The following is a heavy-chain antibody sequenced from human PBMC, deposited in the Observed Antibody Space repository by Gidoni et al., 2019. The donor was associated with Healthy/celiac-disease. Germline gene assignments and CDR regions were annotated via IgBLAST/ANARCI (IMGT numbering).Heavy chain of an antibody. CDR3: ARLPNYDFWSGYPDY. D-gene: IGHD3-3*01. Sequence: EVQLVESGGGLVQPGGSLRLSCAASGFTFSSYWMSWVRQAPGKGLEWVANIKQDGSEKYYVDSVKGRFTISRDNAKNSLYLQMNSLRAEDTAVYYCARLPNYDFWSGYPDYWGQGTLVTVSS. J-gene: IGHJ4*02. CDR1: GFTFSSYW. CDR2: IKQDGSEK. V-gene: IGHV3-7*01.